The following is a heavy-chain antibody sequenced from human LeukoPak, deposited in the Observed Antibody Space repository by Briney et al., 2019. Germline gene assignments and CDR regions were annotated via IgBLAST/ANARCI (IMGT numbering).Heavy chain of an antibody. V-gene: IGHV3-53*01. CDR2: IYSSDST. CDR1: GFTVSSNY. J-gene: IGHJ4*02. Sequence: GGSLILSCAASGFTVSSNYMTWVRQAPGKGLEWVSVIYSSDSTYYADSVKGRFTISRDNSKNTLYLQMNSLRAEDTAVYYCAAGLDFDYWGQGTLVTVSS. CDR3: AAGLDFDY.